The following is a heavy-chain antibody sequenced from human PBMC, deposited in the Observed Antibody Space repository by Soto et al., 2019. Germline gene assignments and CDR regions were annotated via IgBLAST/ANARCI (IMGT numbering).Heavy chain of an antibody. J-gene: IGHJ6*02. CDR2: ISGSGGST. D-gene: IGHD2-2*01. CDR3: LNFPSCSSTSCGGGYYYYGMDV. V-gene: IGHV3-23*01. CDR1: GFTFSSYA. Sequence: EVQLLESGGGLVQPGGSLRLSCAASGFTFSSYAMSWVRQAPGKGLEWVSAISGSGGSTYYADSVKGRFTISRDNSKNTLYLQMNSLRAEDTAVYYCLNFPSCSSTSCGGGYYYYGMDVWGQGTTVTVSS.